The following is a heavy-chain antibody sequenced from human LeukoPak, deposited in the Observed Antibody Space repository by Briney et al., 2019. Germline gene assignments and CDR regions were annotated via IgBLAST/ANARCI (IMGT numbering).Heavy chain of an antibody. CDR3: ARDNWGDGGYYRTLDY. Sequence: GGSLRLSCAASGFTFSDYYMSWIRQAPGKGLEWVSYISSSGTSIYYADSVKGRFSISRDNAKNSLYLQMNSLRVEDTAVYYCARDNWGDGGYYRTLDYWGQGTLVTVSS. CDR1: GFTFSDYY. D-gene: IGHD3-22*01. CDR2: ISSSGTSI. J-gene: IGHJ4*02. V-gene: IGHV3-11*01.